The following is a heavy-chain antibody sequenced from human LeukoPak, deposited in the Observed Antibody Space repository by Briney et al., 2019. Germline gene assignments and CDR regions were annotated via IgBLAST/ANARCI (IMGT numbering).Heavy chain of an antibody. V-gene: IGHV4-34*01. CDR1: GGSFSGYY. CDR3: ARGRRLGRYCSGGSCYSGAYLNFDY. Sequence: PSETLSLTCAVYGGSFSGYYWSWIRQPPGKGLEWIGEINHSGSTNYNPSLKSRVTISVDTSKNQFSLKLSSVTAADTAVYYCARGRRLGRYCSGGSCYSGAYLNFDYWGQGTLVTVSS. CDR2: INHSGST. D-gene: IGHD2-15*01. J-gene: IGHJ4*02.